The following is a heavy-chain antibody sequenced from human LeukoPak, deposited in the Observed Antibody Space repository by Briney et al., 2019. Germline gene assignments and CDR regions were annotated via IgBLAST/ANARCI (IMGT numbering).Heavy chain of an antibody. J-gene: IGHJ4*02. CDR1: GVSISSYY. Sequence: PSETLSLTCTVSGVSISSYYWSWIRQPPGKGLEWIGYIYYSGSTNYNPSLKSRVTISVDTSKNQFSLKLSSVTAADTAVYYCARGRGGYDSSGYYYAPFDYWGQGTLVTVSS. CDR3: ARGRGGYDSSGYYYAPFDY. V-gene: IGHV4-59*01. D-gene: IGHD3-22*01. CDR2: IYYSGST.